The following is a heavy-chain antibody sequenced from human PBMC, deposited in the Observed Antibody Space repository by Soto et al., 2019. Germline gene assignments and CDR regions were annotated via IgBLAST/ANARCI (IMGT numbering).Heavy chain of an antibody. Sequence: SETLSLTCTVSGDSVSGYYWYWIRQPAGKGLEWIGRMYTSGITNYSPSLKSRVTTSVDTSKNQFSLKLTSVTAADTAVYYCARDDKGVSAAMLYWGQGTLVTVSS. V-gene: IGHV4-4*07. CDR1: GDSVSGYY. D-gene: IGHD2-2*01. CDR2: MYTSGIT. J-gene: IGHJ4*02. CDR3: ARDDKGVSAAMLY.